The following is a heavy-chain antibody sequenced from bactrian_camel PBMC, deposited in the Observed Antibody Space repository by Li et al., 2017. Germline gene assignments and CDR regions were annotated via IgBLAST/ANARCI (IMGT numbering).Heavy chain of an antibody. D-gene: IGHD5*01. Sequence: HVQLVESGGGSVQAGGSLRLSCAASGYTYSSYCMGWFRQAPGKEREGVALIGSTGSTSYADSVKGRFTISKDNVKNTVFLQMNNLKPEDTAMYVCAINPDYGYCSDGAWAYTRWGQGTQVTVS. CDR2: IGSTGST. CDR3: AINPDYGYCSDGAWAYTR. V-gene: IGHV3S53*01. CDR1: GYTYSSYC. J-gene: IGHJ4*01.